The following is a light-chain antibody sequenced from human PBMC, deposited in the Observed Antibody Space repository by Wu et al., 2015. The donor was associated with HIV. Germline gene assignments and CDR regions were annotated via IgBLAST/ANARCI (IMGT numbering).Light chain of an antibody. CDR1: QGINSW. CDR2: KAS. CDR3: QQYSSYQNS. J-gene: IGKJ2*03. Sequence: DIHMTQSPSTLSASVGDRVTITCRASQGINSWLAWYQQKPGQPPKLLIYKASTLESGVPSRFSGRGSGTEFTLSISSLQPDDFATYYCQQYSSYQNSFGQGTKLEI. V-gene: IGKV1-5*03.